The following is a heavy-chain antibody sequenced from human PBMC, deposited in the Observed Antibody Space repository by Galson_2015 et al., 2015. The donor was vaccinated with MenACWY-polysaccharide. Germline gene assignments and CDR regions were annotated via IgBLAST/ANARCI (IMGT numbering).Heavy chain of an antibody. V-gene: IGHV3-73*01. Sequence: SLRLSCAASGFTFSNYWMSWVRQASGKGLEWVGRIRSKANNYATGYAASVKGRFTISRDDSKNTAYLQMNSLKTEDTAVYFCTRDMRTLDYWSQGTLVTVSS. CDR1: GFTFSNYW. D-gene: IGHD2-15*01. CDR3: TRDMRTLDY. J-gene: IGHJ4*02. CDR2: IRSKANNYAT.